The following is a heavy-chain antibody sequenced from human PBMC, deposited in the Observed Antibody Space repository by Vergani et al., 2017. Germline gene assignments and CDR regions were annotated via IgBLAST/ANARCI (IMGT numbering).Heavy chain of an antibody. D-gene: IGHD3-10*01. J-gene: IGHJ6*02. Sequence: EVQLLESGGGLVQPGGSLRLSCAASGFTFSSYAMSWVRQAPGKGLEWVSAISGSCGSTYYADSVKGRFTISRDNSKNTLYLQMNSLRAEDTAVYYCATWFRGGGGGLLSTYYYYCGMDVWGQGTTVTVSS. CDR1: GFTFSSYA. V-gene: IGHV3-23*01. CDR2: ISGSCGST. CDR3: ATWFRGGGGGLLSTYYYYCGMDV.